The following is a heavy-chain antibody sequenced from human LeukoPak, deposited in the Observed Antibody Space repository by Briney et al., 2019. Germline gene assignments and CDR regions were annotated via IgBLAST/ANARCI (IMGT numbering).Heavy chain of an antibody. CDR2: ISPYNGNT. Sequence: ASVTVSCRASGYTFPSYGISWVRQAPGQGLEWMGWISPYNGNTNYAQKVQGRVSMTTDTSTSTAYMELRSLRSDDTAVYYCARETSGSYIGTCDSWGQGTLVTVSS. CDR1: GYTFPSYG. D-gene: IGHD1-26*01. V-gene: IGHV1-18*01. CDR3: ARETSGSYIGTCDS. J-gene: IGHJ4*02.